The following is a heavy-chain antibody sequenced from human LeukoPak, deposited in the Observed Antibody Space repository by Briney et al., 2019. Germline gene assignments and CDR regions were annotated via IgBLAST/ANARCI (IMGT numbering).Heavy chain of an antibody. Sequence: SETLFLTCAVSGYSISSGHYWGWIRQPPGKGLEWIGSIYHSGGTYYNPSLKSRVTISVDTSKNQFSLKMKSVTAADTAVYYCAGFTPAVDYCSQGTLVTVSS. J-gene: IGHJ4*02. D-gene: IGHD3-10*01. CDR2: IYHSGGT. CDR3: AGFTPAVDY. CDR1: GYSISSGHY. V-gene: IGHV4-38-2*01.